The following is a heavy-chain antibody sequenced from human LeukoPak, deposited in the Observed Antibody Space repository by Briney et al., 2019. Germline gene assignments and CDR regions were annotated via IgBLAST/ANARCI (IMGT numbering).Heavy chain of an antibody. V-gene: IGHV3-48*01. Sequence: GGSLRLSCAASGFTFSSYSMNWVRQAPGKGLEWVSYIGSSSSTIYYADSVKGRFTISRDNSKNTLYLQMNSLRAEDTAAYYCAKAVDDYFFDYWGQGTLVTVSS. J-gene: IGHJ4*02. D-gene: IGHD2-21*02. CDR2: IGSSSSTI. CDR1: GFTFSSYS. CDR3: AKAVDDYFFDY.